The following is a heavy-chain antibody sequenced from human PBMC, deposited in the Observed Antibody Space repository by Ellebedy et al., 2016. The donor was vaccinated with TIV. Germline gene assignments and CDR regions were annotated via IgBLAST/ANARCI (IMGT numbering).Heavy chain of an antibody. D-gene: IGHD6-6*01. CDR1: GGSISSGDYY. CDR2: IYYSGST. J-gene: IGHJ4*02. V-gene: IGHV4-61*08. CDR3: ARGSISFRY. Sequence: GSLRLXCTVSGGSISSGDYYWSWIRQPPGKGLEWIGYIYYSGSTNYNPSLKSRVTMSLDTSKNQYSLKLSSVTVADTALYYCARGSISFRYWGQGTQVTVSS.